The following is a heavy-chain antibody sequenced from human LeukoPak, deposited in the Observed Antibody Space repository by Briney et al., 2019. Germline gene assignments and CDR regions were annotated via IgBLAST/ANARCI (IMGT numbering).Heavy chain of an antibody. D-gene: IGHD1-7*01. V-gene: IGHV1-69*05. Sequence: GSSVKVSCKASGGTFSSYAISWVRQAPGQGLEWMGGIVPIFGTASYAQTFPGRVTITTDESTGTAYMELSSLSSEAPAVYYWGRDGGGTGTMWWAFDIWGQGTMVTVSS. CDR3: GRDGGGTGTMWWAFDI. CDR2: IVPIFGTA. CDR1: GGTFSSYA. J-gene: IGHJ3*02.